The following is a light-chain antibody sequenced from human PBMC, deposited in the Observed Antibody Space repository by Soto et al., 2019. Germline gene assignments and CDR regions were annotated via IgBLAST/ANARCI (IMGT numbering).Light chain of an antibody. J-gene: IGKJ5*01. CDR3: QQYDSYPT. V-gene: IGKV1-39*01. Sequence: DIQMTQSPSSLSASVGDRVTIAFRASQSISSYLNWYQQKPGKAPKLLIYAASSLQSGVPSRFSGSGSGTDFALTITSLQAEDFATYYCQQYDSYPTFGQGTRLEIK. CDR2: AAS. CDR1: QSISSY.